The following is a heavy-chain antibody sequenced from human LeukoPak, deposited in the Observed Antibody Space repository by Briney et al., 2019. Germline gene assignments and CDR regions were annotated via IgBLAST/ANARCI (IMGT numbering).Heavy chain of an antibody. D-gene: IGHD1-26*01. CDR1: GYTFTDYY. CDR3: ARDGSAFDI. CDR2: INPESGGT. Sequence: ASVKVSCKTSGYTFTDYYIHWARQAPGQGLEWMGWINPESGGTSYAQHFQGRVTMTRDTSISTAYMDLSRLRSDDTAVYYCARDGSAFDIWGQGTMVTVSS. V-gene: IGHV1-2*02. J-gene: IGHJ3*02.